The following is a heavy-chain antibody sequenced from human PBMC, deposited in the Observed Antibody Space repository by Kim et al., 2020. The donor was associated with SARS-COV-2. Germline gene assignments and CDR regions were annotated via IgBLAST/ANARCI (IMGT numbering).Heavy chain of an antibody. V-gene: IGHV1-18*01. CDR3: ARSQFGELLFSAFDY. D-gene: IGHD3-10*01. CDR1: GYTFTSYG. CDR2: ISAYNGNT. J-gene: IGHJ4*02. Sequence: ASVKVSCKASGYTFTSYGISWVRQAPGQGLEWMGWISAYNGNTNYAQKLQGRVTMTTDTSTSTAYMELRSLRSDDTAVYYCARSQFGELLFSAFDYWGQGTLVTVSS.